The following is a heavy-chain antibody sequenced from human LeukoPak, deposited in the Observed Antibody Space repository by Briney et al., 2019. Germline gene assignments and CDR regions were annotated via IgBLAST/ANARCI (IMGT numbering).Heavy chain of an antibody. CDR2: TYYRSKWYN. CDR3: ARDQSSRYYYDSSGYVNWFDP. V-gene: IGHV6-1*01. J-gene: IGHJ5*02. CDR1: GDSVSSNSAA. Sequence: SQTLSLTCAISGDSVSSNSAAWNWIRQSPSRGREWLGRTYYRSKWYNDYAVSVKSRITINPDTSKNQFSLQLNSVTPEDTAVYYCARDQSSRYYYDSSGYVNWFDPWGQGTLVTVSS. D-gene: IGHD3-22*01.